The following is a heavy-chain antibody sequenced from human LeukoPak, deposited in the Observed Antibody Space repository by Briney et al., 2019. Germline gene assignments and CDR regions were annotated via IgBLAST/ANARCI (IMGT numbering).Heavy chain of an antibody. D-gene: IGHD3-10*01. Sequence: SETLSLTCAVSGGSITSSNWWSWVRQPPGKGLEWIGEIYHSGSTNYNPSLKSRVTISVDKSKNQFSLKLSSVTAADTAVYYCAVGGVYLRGGAEAFDIWGQGTMVTVSS. CDR2: IYHSGST. V-gene: IGHV4-4*02. CDR1: GGSITSSNW. CDR3: AVGGVYLRGGAEAFDI. J-gene: IGHJ3*02.